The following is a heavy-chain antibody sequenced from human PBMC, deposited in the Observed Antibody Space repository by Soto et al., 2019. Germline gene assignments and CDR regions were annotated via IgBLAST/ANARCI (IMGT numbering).Heavy chain of an antibody. CDR1: GFTFSSYG. Sequence: GGSLRLSCEASGFTFSSYGMHWVRQPPGKGLEWVAIISYDGSNKYYADSVKGRFTISRDNSKNTLYLQMNSLRVEDMAIYYCAKEHWGHSSGLGGETNWFDPWGQGTLVTVSS. CDR3: AKEHWGHSSGLGGETNWFDP. CDR2: ISYDGSNK. V-gene: IGHV3-30*18. D-gene: IGHD5-18*01. J-gene: IGHJ5*02.